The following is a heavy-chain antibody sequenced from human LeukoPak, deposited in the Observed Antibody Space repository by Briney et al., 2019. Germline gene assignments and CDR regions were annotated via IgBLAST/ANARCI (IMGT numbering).Heavy chain of an antibody. D-gene: IGHD4-17*01. J-gene: IGHJ4*02. V-gene: IGHV4-34*01. CDR2: VNHSGYT. CDR3: ARQLYGSDY. CDR1: GVSFSTYY. Sequence: SETLALTCDVSGVSFSTYYWSWIRQSPEKGLEWIGEVNHSGYTNYNPSLKGRVTISVDTSKNQFFLRLSSVPAADTAVYYCARQLYGSDYWGQGTLVTVSS.